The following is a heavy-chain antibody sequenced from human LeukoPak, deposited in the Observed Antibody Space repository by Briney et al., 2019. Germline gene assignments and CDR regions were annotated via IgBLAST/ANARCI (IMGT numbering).Heavy chain of an antibody. V-gene: IGHV3-30*02. J-gene: IGHJ4*02. CDR3: AKDRIAVVPAAIGDY. Sequence: GGSLRLSCAASGFTFSTYGMHWVRQSPGKGLAWAAFIRYDGNNKYYADSVKGRFTISRDNSRSTLYLQLNSLRAEDTAVYYCAKDRIAVVPAAIGDYWGQGTLVTVSS. CDR1: GFTFSTYG. D-gene: IGHD2-2*01. CDR2: IRYDGNNK.